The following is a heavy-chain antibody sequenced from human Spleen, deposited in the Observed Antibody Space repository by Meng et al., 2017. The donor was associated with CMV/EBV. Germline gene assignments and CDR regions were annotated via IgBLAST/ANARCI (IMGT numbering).Heavy chain of an antibody. CDR3: ATKFRYSNTWYYFDY. J-gene: IGHJ4*02. CDR2: IKSKTDGGTT. Sequence: ICIRQSPGKGLEWVGRIKSKTDGGTTDYAAPVKGRFTISRDDSKNTVYLQMNSLKTEDTAVYYCATKFRYSNTWYYFDYWGQGTLVTVSS. D-gene: IGHD3-16*02. V-gene: IGHV3-15*01.